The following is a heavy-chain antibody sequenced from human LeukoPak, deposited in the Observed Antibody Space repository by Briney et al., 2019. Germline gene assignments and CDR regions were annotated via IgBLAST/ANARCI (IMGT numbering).Heavy chain of an antibody. CDR2: IIPIFGTA. Sequence: SVKVSCRASGGTFSSYAISWVRQAPGQGLEWMGGIIPIFGTANYAQKFQGRVTITTDESTSTAYMELSSLRSEDTAVYYCARDAPVVPWELPTYFDYWGQGTLVTVSS. J-gene: IGHJ4*02. V-gene: IGHV1-69*05. D-gene: IGHD1-26*01. CDR1: GGTFSSYA. CDR3: ARDAPVVPWELPTYFDY.